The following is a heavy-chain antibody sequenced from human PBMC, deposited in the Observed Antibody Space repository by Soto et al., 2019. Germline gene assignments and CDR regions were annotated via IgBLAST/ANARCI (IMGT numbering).Heavy chain of an antibody. J-gene: IGHJ4*02. Sequence: EMHLLESGGGRGQPGGSLRLSCSASGFIFSDYTINWVRQAPGKGLEWVSSIPGSGDVTYYAASVKGRFTISRDNSKNTVDLQMDTLRVEDTAVYYCAKESLKGTGYDRFDSWGQGALVTVSS. V-gene: IGHV3-23*01. CDR3: AKESLKGTGYDRFDS. D-gene: IGHD5-12*01. CDR2: IPGSGDVT. CDR1: GFIFSDYT.